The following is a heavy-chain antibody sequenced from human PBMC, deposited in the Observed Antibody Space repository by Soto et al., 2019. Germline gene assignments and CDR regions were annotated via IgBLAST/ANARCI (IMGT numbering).Heavy chain of an antibody. CDR1: GFSFSSYA. J-gene: IGHJ5*01. CDR2: ISGSGGPT. V-gene: IGHV3-23*01. D-gene: IGHD5-12*01. Sequence: DVQLLESGGGLIQPGGSLRLSCAASGFSFSSYAMSWVRQAPGQGLEWVSGISGSGGPTNYADSVKGRFTISRDNSENTLYLQMNSLRAEDTAVYYCAKDRGYSGYDNWFDSWGQGTLVTVSS. CDR3: AKDRGYSGYDNWFDS.